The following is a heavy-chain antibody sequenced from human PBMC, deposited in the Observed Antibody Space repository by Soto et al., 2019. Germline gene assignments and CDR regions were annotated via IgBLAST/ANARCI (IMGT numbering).Heavy chain of an antibody. J-gene: IGHJ3*02. CDR3: ARGTGTSPYDAFDI. D-gene: IGHD1-1*01. CDR2: ISSSGSTI. Sequence: PGGSLRLSCAASGLTFSDYYMSWIRQAPGKGLEWVSYISSSGSTIYYADSVKGRFTISRDNAKNSLYLQMNSLRAEDTAVYYCARGTGTSPYDAFDIWGQGTMVTVSS. CDR1: GLTFSDYY. V-gene: IGHV3-11*01.